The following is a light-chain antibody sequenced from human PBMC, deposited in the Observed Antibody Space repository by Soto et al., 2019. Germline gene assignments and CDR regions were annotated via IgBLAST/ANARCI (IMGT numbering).Light chain of an antibody. Sequence: EIVLTQSPGTLSLSPGERATLSCRASQSVTDNFLAWYQHKPGQAPRLLIYDAFTRATAISNRFSGSGSGTDFTLTISSLEPEDFAVYYCQQYGTSPYAFGQGTKLEIK. CDR3: QQYGTSPYA. J-gene: IGKJ2*01. V-gene: IGKV3-20*01. CDR1: QSVTDNF. CDR2: DAF.